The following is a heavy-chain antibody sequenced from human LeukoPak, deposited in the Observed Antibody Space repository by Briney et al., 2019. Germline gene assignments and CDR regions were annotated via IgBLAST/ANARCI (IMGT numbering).Heavy chain of an antibody. D-gene: IGHD6-19*01. J-gene: IGHJ6*03. CDR3: ARHMPPVAGFLYYMDV. Sequence: SETLSLTCTVSGGSISSSSYYWGWIRQPPGKGLEWIGSIYYSGSTYYNPSLKSRVTISVDTSKNQFSLKLSSVTAADTAVYYCARHMPPVAGFLYYMDVWGKGTTVTVSS. CDR1: GGSISSSSYY. V-gene: IGHV4-39*01. CDR2: IYYSGST.